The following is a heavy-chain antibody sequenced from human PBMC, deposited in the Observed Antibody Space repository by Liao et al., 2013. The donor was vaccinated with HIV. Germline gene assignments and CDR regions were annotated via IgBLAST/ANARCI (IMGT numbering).Heavy chain of an antibody. J-gene: IGHJ3*02. CDR3: ARGRGTSAFDI. Sequence: QVQLQQWGAGLLKPSETLSLTCAVYGGSFSGYYWSWIRQPPGKGLEWIGEINHSGSSNYNPSLKSRVTISVDTFKNQFSLRLSSVTAADTAVYYCARGRGTSAFDIWGQGTMVTVSS. CDR1: GGSFSGYY. D-gene: IGHD1-1*01. V-gene: IGHV4-34*01. CDR2: INHSGSS.